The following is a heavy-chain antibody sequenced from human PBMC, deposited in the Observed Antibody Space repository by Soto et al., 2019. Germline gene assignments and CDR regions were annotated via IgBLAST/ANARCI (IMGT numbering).Heavy chain of an antibody. CDR1: GGTFSSYA. CDR2: IIPIFGTA. CDR3: AGDSRSGRDSSGYYWDY. Sequence: QVQLVQSGAEVKKPGSSVKLSCKASGGTFSSYAISWVRQAPGQGLEWMGGIIPIFGTANYAQKFQGRVKITEDESTSTAYSELSSLRSEDTAVYYCAGDSRSGRDSSGYYWDYWGQGTLVTVSS. D-gene: IGHD3-22*01. J-gene: IGHJ4*02. V-gene: IGHV1-69*01.